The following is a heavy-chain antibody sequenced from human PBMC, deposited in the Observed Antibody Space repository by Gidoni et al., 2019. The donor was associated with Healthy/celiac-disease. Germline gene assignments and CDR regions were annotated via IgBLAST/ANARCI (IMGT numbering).Heavy chain of an antibody. D-gene: IGHD2-21*02. J-gene: IGHJ4*02. CDR2: ISGSGGST. Sequence: EVQLLESGGGLVQPGGSLRLSCAPSGFTFSSYAMSWVRQAPGKGLGWVSAISGSGGSTYYADSVKGRFTISRDNSKNTLYLQMNSLRAEDTAVYYCANLFQAYCGGDCSTPLWGYFDYWGQGTLVTVSS. V-gene: IGHV3-23*01. CDR3: ANLFQAYCGGDCSTPLWGYFDY. CDR1: GFTFSSYA.